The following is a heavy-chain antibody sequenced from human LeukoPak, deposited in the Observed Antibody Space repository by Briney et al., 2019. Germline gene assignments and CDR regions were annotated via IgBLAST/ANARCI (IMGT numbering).Heavy chain of an antibody. J-gene: IGHJ4*02. CDR3: ARGFWVEYYDSSGYLDY. CDR2: INHNSGGT. D-gene: IGHD3-22*01. CDR1: GYTFTGYY. Sequence: ASVKVSCKASGYTFTGYYIQWVRQAPGQGLEWMGRINHNSGGTQYAQKFQGRVTMTRDTSISTAYMELSRLRSDDTAVYYCARGFWVEYYDSSGYLDYWGQGTLVTVSS. V-gene: IGHV1-2*06.